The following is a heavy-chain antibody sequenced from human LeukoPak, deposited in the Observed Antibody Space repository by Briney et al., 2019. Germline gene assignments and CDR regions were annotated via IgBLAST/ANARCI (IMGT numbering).Heavy chain of an antibody. CDR1: GYTFTGYY. V-gene: IGHV1-2*02. CDR3: ARDGLWFGDLKINYYYYIDV. D-gene: IGHD3-10*01. CDR2: INPNSGGT. Sequence: ASVKVSCKASGYTFTGYYIHWVRQAPGQGLEWMGWINPNSGGTNYAQKFQGRVTMSRDTSISTAYMELSRLRSDDTAVYYCARDGLWFGDLKINYYYYIDVWGKGTTVTISS. J-gene: IGHJ6*03.